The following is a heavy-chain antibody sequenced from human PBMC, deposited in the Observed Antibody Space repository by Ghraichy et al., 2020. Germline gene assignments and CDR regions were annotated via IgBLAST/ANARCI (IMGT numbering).Heavy chain of an antibody. Sequence: GGSLRLSCAASGFTFSSYAMNWVRQAPGKGLEWVSGISSSGGSTYYADSVKGRFTISRDNSKNMVYLQMNSLRAEDTAIYYCAKDVAAWYFDLWGRGTLVTVSS. CDR1: GFTFSSYA. V-gene: IGHV3-23*01. CDR2: ISSSGGST. CDR3: AKDVAAWYFDL. J-gene: IGHJ2*01.